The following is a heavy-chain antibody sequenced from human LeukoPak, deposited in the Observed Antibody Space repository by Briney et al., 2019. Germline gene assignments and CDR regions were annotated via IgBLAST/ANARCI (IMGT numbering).Heavy chain of an antibody. CDR2: IYYSGST. Sequence: PSETLSLTCTVSSGSISSSSYYWGWIRQLPGKGLEWIGSIYYSGSTYYNPSLKSRVTISVDTSKNQSSLKLSSVTAADTAVYYCARLGYSYGARNKVFDYWGQGTLVTVSS. CDR1: SGSISSSSYY. J-gene: IGHJ4*02. CDR3: ARLGYSYGARNKVFDY. D-gene: IGHD5-18*01. V-gene: IGHV4-39*01.